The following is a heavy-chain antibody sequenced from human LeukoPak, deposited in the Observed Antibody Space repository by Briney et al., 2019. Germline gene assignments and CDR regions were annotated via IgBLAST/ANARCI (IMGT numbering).Heavy chain of an antibody. J-gene: IGHJ6*03. V-gene: IGHV1-69*05. CDR1: GGTFSSYA. D-gene: IGHD6-19*01. CDR3: ARARAIAVAGATFYYYMDV. Sequence: SVKVSCKASGGTFSSYAISWVRQAPGQGLEWMGRIIPIFGIANYAQKFQGRVTITTDESTSTAYMELSSLKSEDTAVYYCARARAIAVAGATFYYYMDVWGKGTTVTVSS. CDR2: IIPIFGIA.